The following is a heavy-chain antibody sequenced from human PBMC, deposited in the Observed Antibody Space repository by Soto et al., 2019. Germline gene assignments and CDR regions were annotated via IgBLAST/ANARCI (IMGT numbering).Heavy chain of an antibody. Sequence: ASVKVSCKASGGTFSSYAISWVRQAPGQGLEWMGGIIPIFGTANYAQKFQGRVTITADESTSTAYMELSSLRSEDTAVYYCASLPPIVVAGFDPWGQGTLVTVSS. D-gene: IGHD1-26*01. CDR2: IIPIFGTA. CDR3: ASLPPIVVAGFDP. V-gene: IGHV1-69*13. J-gene: IGHJ5*02. CDR1: GGTFSSYA.